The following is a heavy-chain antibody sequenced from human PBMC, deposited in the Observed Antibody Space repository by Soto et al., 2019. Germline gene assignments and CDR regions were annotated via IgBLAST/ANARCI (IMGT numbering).Heavy chain of an antibody. CDR2: IIPIFGTA. D-gene: IGHD2-21*01. Sequence: SVKVSCKASGGTFSSYAISWVRQTPGQGLEWMGGIIPIFGTANYAQKFQGRVTITADESTSTAYMELSSLRSEDTAVYYCARDLVISRYYYYSYGLDGWGPGPTVTLFS. CDR3: ARDLVISRYYYYSYGLDG. CDR1: GGTFSSYA. J-gene: IGHJ6*02. V-gene: IGHV1-69*13.